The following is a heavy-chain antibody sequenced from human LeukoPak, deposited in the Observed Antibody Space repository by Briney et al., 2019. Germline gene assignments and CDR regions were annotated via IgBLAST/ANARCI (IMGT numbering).Heavy chain of an antibody. D-gene: IGHD4-17*01. CDR3: AKEKPFGDCGERAVRVAGPDY. CDR2: ISYDGSNK. V-gene: IGHV3-30*18. CDR1: GFTFSSYG. J-gene: IGHJ4*02. Sequence: GRSLRLSCAASGFTFSSYGMHWVRQAPGKGLEWVAVISYDGSNKYYADSMKGRFTISRDNSKNTLYLQMNSLRAEDTSVYYFAKEKPFGDCGERAVRVAGPDYWGQGTLVAVPS.